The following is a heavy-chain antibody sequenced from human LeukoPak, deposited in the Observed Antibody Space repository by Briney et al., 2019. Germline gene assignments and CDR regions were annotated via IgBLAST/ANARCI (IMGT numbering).Heavy chain of an antibody. CDR2: ISGTSSYI. J-gene: IGHJ4*02. V-gene: IGHV3-21*01. Sequence: GGSLRLSCAASGFTSITYTMNWVRQAPGKGLEWVSSISGTSSYIYYADSVKGRFTISRDNAKTTLYLQMNSLRDEDTAVYYCAGDLISGSGSLGYWGQGTLVTVSS. D-gene: IGHD3-10*01. CDR1: GFTSITYT. CDR3: AGDLISGSGSLGY.